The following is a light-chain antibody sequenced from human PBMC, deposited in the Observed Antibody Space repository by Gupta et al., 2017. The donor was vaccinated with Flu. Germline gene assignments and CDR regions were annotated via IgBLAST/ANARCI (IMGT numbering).Light chain of an antibody. CDR2: EVI. Sequence: QSALTQPPSTSGSPGQSVTISCTGTSSDVGGYNYVSWYQQHPGKAPKLLISEVIKRPSGVPDRFSGSKSGNTASLTVSGLQAEDAADYYCSSYAGGNIWVFGGGTKLTVL. J-gene: IGLJ3*02. CDR3: SSYAGGNIWV. V-gene: IGLV2-8*01. CDR1: SSDVGGYNY.